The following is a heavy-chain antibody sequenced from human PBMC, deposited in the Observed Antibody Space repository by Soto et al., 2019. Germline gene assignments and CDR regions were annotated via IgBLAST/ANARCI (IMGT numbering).Heavy chain of an antibody. J-gene: IGHJ4*02. CDR1: GFPCRNYA. CDR2: ISGSGGTT. V-gene: IGHV3-23*01. CDR3: AKDRSSTSCYAFDY. D-gene: IGHD2-2*01. Sequence: EVQLFESGGGLVQPGGSLRISWAASGFPCRNYAMSWARQAPGKGLEWVSAISGSGGTTHYADSVKGRFTISRDNSKNTLYLQMNSLRVEDTAVYYCAKDRSSTSCYAFDYWGQGSLVTVSS.